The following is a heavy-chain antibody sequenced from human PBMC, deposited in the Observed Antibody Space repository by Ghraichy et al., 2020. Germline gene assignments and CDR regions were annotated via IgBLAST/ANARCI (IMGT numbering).Heavy chain of an antibody. CDR2: IYYSGST. CDR3: ARRQNYYDSSGYWVY. D-gene: IGHD3-22*01. V-gene: IGHV4-39*01. CDR1: GGSISSSSYY. Sequence: SETLSLTCTVSGGSISSSSYYWGWIRQPPGNGLEWIGSIYYSGSTYYNPSLKSRVTISVDTSKNQFSLKLSSVTAADTAVYYCARRQNYYDSSGYWVYWGQGTLVTVSS. J-gene: IGHJ4*02.